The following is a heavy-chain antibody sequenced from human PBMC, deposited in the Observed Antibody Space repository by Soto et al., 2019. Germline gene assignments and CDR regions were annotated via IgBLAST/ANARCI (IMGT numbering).Heavy chain of an antibody. Sequence: EVQLVESGGGLVQPGGSLRLSCAASGFTFSSYSMNWVRQAPGKGLEWVSYISSSSSTIYYADSVKGRFTISRDNAKNSLYRQMDSLRDEDTAVYYCARGPGAAADIFYYYYYGMDVWCQGTTVTVSS. D-gene: IGHD6-13*01. J-gene: IGHJ6*02. CDR3: ARGPGAAADIFYYYYYGMDV. CDR2: ISSSSSTI. V-gene: IGHV3-48*02. CDR1: GFTFSSYS.